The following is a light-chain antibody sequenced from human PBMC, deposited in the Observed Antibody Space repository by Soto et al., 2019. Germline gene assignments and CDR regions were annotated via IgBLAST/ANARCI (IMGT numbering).Light chain of an antibody. J-gene: IGKJ4*01. Sequence: PGDRATLSCRASQSVSSNLAWYQQKPGQAPRLLIYAVSTRATGIPARFSGSGSGTEFTLTISSLQSEDFAVYYCQQHNNWPLTFGGGTKVELK. V-gene: IGKV3-15*01. CDR3: QQHNNWPLT. CDR1: QSVSSN. CDR2: AVS.